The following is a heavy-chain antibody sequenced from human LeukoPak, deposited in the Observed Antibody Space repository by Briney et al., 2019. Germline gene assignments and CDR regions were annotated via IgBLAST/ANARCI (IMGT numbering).Heavy chain of an antibody. J-gene: IGHJ4*02. Sequence: GASVKVSCKVSGYTLTELSMHWVRQAPGKGLEWMGGFDPEDGETIYAQKFQGRVTMTEDTSTDTACMELSSLRSEDTAVYYCATVTYCGGDCLDYWGQGTLVTVSS. V-gene: IGHV1-24*01. D-gene: IGHD2-21*02. CDR2: FDPEDGET. CDR3: ATVTYCGGDCLDY. CDR1: GYTLTELS.